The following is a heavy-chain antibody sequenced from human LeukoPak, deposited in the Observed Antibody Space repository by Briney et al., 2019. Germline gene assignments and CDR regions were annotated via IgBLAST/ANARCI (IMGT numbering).Heavy chain of an antibody. CDR2: IYHSGST. CDR3: ARLFVSSWFDP. CDR1: GYSISSGYY. V-gene: IGHV4-38-2*01. D-gene: IGHD3-16*02. J-gene: IGHJ5*02. Sequence: SETLSLTCAVSGYSISSGYYWGWIRQPPGKGLEWIGSIYHSGSTYYNPSLKSRVTISVDTSKNQFSQKLSSVTAADTAVYYCARLFVSSWFDPWGQGTLVTVSS.